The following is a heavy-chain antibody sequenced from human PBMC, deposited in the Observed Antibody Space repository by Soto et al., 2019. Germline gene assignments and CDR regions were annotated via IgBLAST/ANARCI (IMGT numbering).Heavy chain of an antibody. V-gene: IGHV3-53*01. J-gene: IGHJ5*02. CDR1: GFSVSSYY. CDR3: ARHRHPRGTVGATSPLDP. Sequence: DVQLVESGGGLVQPGGSLRLSCAISGFSVSSYYLSWVRQAPGKGLEWVSVHYSGGRTYYADSVQGRFTIYRDKSNHTLYLQMRRVRAEDTAVYFCARHRHPRGTVGATSPLDPWGQGTQVTVSS. D-gene: IGHD1-26*01. CDR2: HYSGGRT.